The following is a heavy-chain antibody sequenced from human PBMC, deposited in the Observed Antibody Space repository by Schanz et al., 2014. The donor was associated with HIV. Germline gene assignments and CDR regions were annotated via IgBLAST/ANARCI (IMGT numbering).Heavy chain of an antibody. CDR2: IKPNSGDT. J-gene: IGHJ4*02. V-gene: IGHV1-2*02. CDR3: ARIRTKGVTGTYD. Sequence: QVQLVQSGPEVRKPGASVKVSCKASGYIFIDYYIHWVRQAPGQGPEWMGYIKPNSGDTYYPQKFRGRVTMTRDTSITTASLELSGLTSDDTAVYYCARIRTKGVTGTYDWGQGTLVTVSS. CDR1: GYIFIDYY. D-gene: IGHD1-1*01.